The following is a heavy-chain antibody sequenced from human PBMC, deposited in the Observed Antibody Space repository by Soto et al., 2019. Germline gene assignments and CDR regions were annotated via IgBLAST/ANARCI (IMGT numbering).Heavy chain of an antibody. CDR1: GGTFSSYT. J-gene: IGHJ3*02. V-gene: IGHV1-69*02. Sequence: ASVKVSCKASGGTFSSYTISWVRQAPGQGLEWMGRIIPILGIANYAQKFQGRVTITADKSTSTAYMELSSLRSEDTAVYYCAGGGEGGITAQRRGFDIWGQGTMVTVS. CDR3: AGGGEGGITAQRRGFDI. CDR2: IIPILGIA. D-gene: IGHD3-3*01.